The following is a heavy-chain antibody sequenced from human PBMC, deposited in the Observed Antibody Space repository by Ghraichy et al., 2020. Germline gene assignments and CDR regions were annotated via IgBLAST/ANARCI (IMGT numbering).Heavy chain of an antibody. V-gene: IGHV4-39*07. Sequence: LSLTCRVSGGSISTTSNEWAWIRQPPGKGLEWIGNVYFRGSTYYNPSLQSRVTISVDTSKDQFSLRLDSVTAADTALYYCARVNTLVRGGRGWFDPWGQGTLVIVSS. CDR1: GGSISTTSNE. J-gene: IGHJ5*02. D-gene: IGHD3-10*01. CDR2: VYFRGST. CDR3: ARVNTLVRGGRGWFDP.